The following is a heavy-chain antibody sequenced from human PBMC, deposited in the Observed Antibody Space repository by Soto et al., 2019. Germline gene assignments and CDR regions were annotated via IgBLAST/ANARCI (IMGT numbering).Heavy chain of an antibody. CDR2: ISYRGST. D-gene: IGHD3-16*01. Sequence: XGTLSLTCNVSGGSFNGYSWSWLRQTSGKGLEWIGDISYRGSTSYSPSLKSRLMISLDTSNNQFSLKVASVTAADTAVYYCARALLGFSYGYGGYFDPWGPGTLVTVSS. CDR1: GGSFNGYS. V-gene: IGHV4-34*01. CDR3: ARALLGFSYGYGGYFDP. J-gene: IGHJ4*02.